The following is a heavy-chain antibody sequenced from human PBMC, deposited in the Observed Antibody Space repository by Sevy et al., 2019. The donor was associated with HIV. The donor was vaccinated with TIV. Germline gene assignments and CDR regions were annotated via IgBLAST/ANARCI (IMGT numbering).Heavy chain of an antibody. CDR2: ISSTGGNT. Sequence: GGSLRLSCAASGFTFSSYVMHWARQAPGKGLESVSAISSTGGNTYYIDSVKGRFTISRDTSKNRLYLQMDSLRVEDMAFYYCVGRGTAGRYDYWGQGALVTVSS. CDR3: VGRGTAGRYDY. CDR1: GFTFSSYV. V-gene: IGHV3-64*02. J-gene: IGHJ4*02. D-gene: IGHD1-26*01.